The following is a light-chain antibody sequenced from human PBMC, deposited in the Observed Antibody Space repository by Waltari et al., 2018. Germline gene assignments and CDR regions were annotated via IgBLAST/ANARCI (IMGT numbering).Light chain of an antibody. J-gene: IGLJ2*01. V-gene: IGLV2-8*01. Sequence: QSALTPPPSASGSPGQSVPISCPGTSRDVGGYNYVSWYQQHPGKAPKLMIYEVSKRPSGVPDRFSGSKSGNTASLTVSGLQAEDEADYYCSSYAGSNNLVFGGGTKLTVL. CDR1: SRDVGGYNY. CDR3: SSYAGSNNLV. CDR2: EVS.